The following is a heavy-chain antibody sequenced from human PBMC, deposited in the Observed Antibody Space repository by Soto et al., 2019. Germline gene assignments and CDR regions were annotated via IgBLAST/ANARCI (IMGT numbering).Heavy chain of an antibody. CDR3: AKEWVYDSSGWSFDY. CDR1: GFTFSSYG. D-gene: IGHD3-22*01. Sequence: QVQLVESGGGVVQPGRSLRLSCAASGFTFSSYGMHWARQTPGKGLEWVAVISYDGSNKYYADSVKGRFTISRDNSKNTLYLQMNSLRAEDTAVYYCAKEWVYDSSGWSFDYWGQGTLVTVSS. CDR2: ISYDGSNK. V-gene: IGHV3-30*18. J-gene: IGHJ4*02.